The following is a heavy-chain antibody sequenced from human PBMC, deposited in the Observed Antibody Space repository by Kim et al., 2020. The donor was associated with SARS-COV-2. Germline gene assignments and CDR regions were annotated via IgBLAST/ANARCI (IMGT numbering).Heavy chain of an antibody. CDR3: AKAKGVAARALGYYFDY. J-gene: IGHJ4*02. V-gene: IGHV3-43*01. Sequence: VKGRFTISRDNSKNSLYLQMNSLRTEDTALYYCAKAKGVAARALGYYFDYWGQGTLVTVSS. D-gene: IGHD6-6*01.